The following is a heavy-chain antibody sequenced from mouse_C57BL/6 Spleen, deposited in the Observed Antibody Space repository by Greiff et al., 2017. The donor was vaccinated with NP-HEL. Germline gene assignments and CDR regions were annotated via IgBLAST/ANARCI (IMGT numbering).Heavy chain of an antibody. CDR1: GYSFTSYY. CDR3: ARDWDVGSNFDY. D-gene: IGHD4-1*01. V-gene: IGHV1-66*01. Sequence: QVQLQQSGPELVKPGASVKISCKASGYSFTSYYIHWVKQRPGQGLEWIGWIYPGSGNTKYNEKFKGKATLTADTSSSTAYMQLSSLTSEDSAVYYCARDWDVGSNFDYWGQGTTLTVSS. J-gene: IGHJ2*01. CDR2: IYPGSGNT.